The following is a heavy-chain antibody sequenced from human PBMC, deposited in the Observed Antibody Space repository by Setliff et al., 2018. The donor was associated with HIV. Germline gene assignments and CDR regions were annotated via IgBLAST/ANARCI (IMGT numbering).Heavy chain of an antibody. V-gene: IGHV4-34*01. Sequence: SETLSLTCAVYGGSFSDYYWSWIRQPPGKGLEWIGEINHSGSTNYNPSLKRRVTISVGTSKNQFSLKLNSVTAADTAVYYCARARLELRQYWFDSWGQGSPVTVSS. CDR3: ARARLELRQYWFDS. D-gene: IGHD1-7*01. CDR2: INHSGST. CDR1: GGSFSDYY. J-gene: IGHJ5*01.